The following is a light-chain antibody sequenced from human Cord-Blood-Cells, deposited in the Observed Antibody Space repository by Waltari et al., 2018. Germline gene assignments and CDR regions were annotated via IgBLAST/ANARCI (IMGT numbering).Light chain of an antibody. CDR2: EVS. J-gene: IGLJ2*01. CDR3: SSYAGSNNLV. Sequence: QSAQTQPPSASGSPGQSVTISCTGTSSHVGAYNSVSWYQQHPGKAPKLMIYEVSKRPSGVPDRFSGSTSGNTASLTVSGLQAEDEADYYCSSYAGSNNLVFGGGTKLTVL. V-gene: IGLV2-8*01. CDR1: SSHVGAYNS.